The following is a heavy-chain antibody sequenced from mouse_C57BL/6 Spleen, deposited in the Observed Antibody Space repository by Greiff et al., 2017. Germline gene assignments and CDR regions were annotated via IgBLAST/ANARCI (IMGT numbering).Heavy chain of an antibody. CDR1: GYAFSSYW. J-gene: IGHJ4*01. CDR2: IYPGDGDT. CDR3: ARSAGYAMDY. Sequence: LVESGAELVKPGASVKISCKASGYAFSSYWMNWVKQRPGKGLEWIGKIYPGDGDTNYNGKFKGKATLTADKSSSTAYMQLSSLTSEDSAVYFCARSAGYAMDYWGQGTSVTVSS. V-gene: IGHV1-80*01.